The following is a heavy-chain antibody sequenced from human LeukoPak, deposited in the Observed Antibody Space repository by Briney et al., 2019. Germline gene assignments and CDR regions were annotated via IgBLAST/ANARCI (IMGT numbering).Heavy chain of an antibody. J-gene: IGHJ5*02. CDR1: TVSFTEYF. CDR3: ARERFLGRLTRVLDT. Sequence: SETLSLTCVVNTVSFTEYFWSWLRQPPGKGLEWLGEVYNSGSTNYNPSLKSRLSISTDMSKKQFSLQLTSVTAADTAVYFCARERFLGRLTRVLDTWGQGILVTVSS. V-gene: IGHV4-34*01. D-gene: IGHD3-3*01. CDR2: VYNSGST.